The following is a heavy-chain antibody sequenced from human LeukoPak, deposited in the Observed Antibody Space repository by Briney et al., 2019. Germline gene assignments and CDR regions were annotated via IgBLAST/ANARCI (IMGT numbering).Heavy chain of an antibody. CDR1: GGTFSSYA. CDR2: IIPILGIA. D-gene: IGHD4-17*01. CDR3: ARGQFDYGDYENWFDP. J-gene: IGHJ5*02. V-gene: IGHV1-69*04. Sequence: ASVKVSCKASGGTFSSYAISWVRQAPGQGLEWMGRIIPILGIANYAQKFHGRVTITADKSTSTAYMELSSLRSEDTAVYCCARGQFDYGDYENWFDPWGQGTLVTVSS.